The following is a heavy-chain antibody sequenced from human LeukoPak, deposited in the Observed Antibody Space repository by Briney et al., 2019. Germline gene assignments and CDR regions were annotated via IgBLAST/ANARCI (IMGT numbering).Heavy chain of an antibody. J-gene: IGHJ4*02. CDR2: ISSSSSYI. D-gene: IGHD4-11*01. CDR1: GFTFSSYS. V-gene: IGHV3-21*01. CDR3: ARDSDRTVTTIGIFDY. Sequence: PGGSLRLSCAASGFTFSSYSMNWVRQAPGKGLEWVSSISSSSSYIYYADSVKGRFTISRDNAKNSLYLQMNSLRAEDTAVYYCARDSDRTVTTIGIFDYWGQGTLVTVSS.